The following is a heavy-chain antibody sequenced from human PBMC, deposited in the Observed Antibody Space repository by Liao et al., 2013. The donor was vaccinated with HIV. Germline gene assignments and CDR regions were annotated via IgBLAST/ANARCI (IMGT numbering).Heavy chain of an antibody. J-gene: IGHJ4*02. D-gene: IGHD2-15*01. Sequence: QVQLQQWGAGLLKPSETLSLTCAVYGGSFSGYSWSWIRQPPGKGLEWIGEINHSGSTNYNPSLKSRVTISVDTSKNQFSLKLSSVTAADTAVYYCARGGRRGPSWWVFPNGYWGQGTPGHR. CDR1: GGSFSGYS. V-gene: IGHV4-34*01. CDR3: ARGGRRGPSWWVFPNGY. CDR2: INHSGST.